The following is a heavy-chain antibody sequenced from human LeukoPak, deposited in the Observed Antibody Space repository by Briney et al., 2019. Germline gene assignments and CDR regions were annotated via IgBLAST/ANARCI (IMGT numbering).Heavy chain of an antibody. J-gene: IGHJ4*02. V-gene: IGHV3-30*18. Sequence: GSLRLSCAASGFTFSSYGMHWVRQAPGKGLEWVAVISYDGSNKYYADSVKGRFTISRDNSKNTLYLQMNSLRAEDTAVYYCAKAVRKVMGALHFDYWGQGTLVTVSS. CDR3: AKAVRKVMGALHFDY. D-gene: IGHD1-26*01. CDR1: GFTFSSYG. CDR2: ISYDGSNK.